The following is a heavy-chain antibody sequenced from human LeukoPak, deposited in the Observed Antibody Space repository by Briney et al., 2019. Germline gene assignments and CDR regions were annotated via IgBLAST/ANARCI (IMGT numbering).Heavy chain of an antibody. J-gene: IGHJ4*02. Sequence: VISYDGSNKYYADSVKGRFPISRDNSKNTLYLQMNSLRAEDTAVYYCAPISTGRPYYFDYWGQGTLVTVSS. CDR3: APISTGRPYYFDY. D-gene: IGHD2/OR15-2a*01. CDR2: ISYDGSNK. V-gene: IGHV3-30*01.